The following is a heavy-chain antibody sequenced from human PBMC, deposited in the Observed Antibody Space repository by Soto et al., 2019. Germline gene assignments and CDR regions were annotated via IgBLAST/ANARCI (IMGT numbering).Heavy chain of an antibody. CDR2: INPNSGGT. V-gene: IGHV1-2*02. CDR3: ARGGIPATAITFDY. Sequence: ASVKVSCKASGYTFTGYYMHWVRQARGQGLEWMGWINPNSGGTNYAQKFQGRVTMTRDTSISTAYMELSRLRSDDTAVYYCARGGIPATAITFDYWGQGTLVTVSS. D-gene: IGHD2-2*02. CDR1: GYTFTGYY. J-gene: IGHJ4*02.